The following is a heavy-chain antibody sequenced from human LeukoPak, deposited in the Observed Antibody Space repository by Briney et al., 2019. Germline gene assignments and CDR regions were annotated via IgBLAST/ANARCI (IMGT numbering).Heavy chain of an antibody. CDR1: GYTFTSYG. V-gene: IGHV1-2*02. CDR2: INPNSGGT. CDR3: ARDLTMVRGVTGY. D-gene: IGHD3-10*01. J-gene: IGHJ4*02. Sequence: GASVKVSCKASGYTFTSYGISWVRQAPGQGLEWMGWINPNSGGTNYAQKFQGRVTMTRDTSISTAYMELSRLRSDDTAVYYCARDLTMVRGVTGYWGQGTLVTVSS.